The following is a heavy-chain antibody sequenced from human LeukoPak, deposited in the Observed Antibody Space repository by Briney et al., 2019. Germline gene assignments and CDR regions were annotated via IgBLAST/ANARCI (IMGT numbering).Heavy chain of an antibody. D-gene: IGHD3-3*01. Sequence: GGSLRLSCAASGFTFSSYAMHWVRQAPGKGLEWVAVISYDGSNKYYADSVKGRFTISRDNSKNTLYLQMNSLRAEDTAVYYCGRAYDFSRHWGQGTLVTVSS. CDR1: GFTFSSYA. CDR2: ISYDGSNK. CDR3: GRAYDFSRH. J-gene: IGHJ4*02. V-gene: IGHV3-30*04.